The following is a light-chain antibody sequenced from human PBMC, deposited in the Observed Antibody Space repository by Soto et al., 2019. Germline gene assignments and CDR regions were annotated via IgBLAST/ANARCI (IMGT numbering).Light chain of an antibody. Sequence: EIVMTQSPATLSVSPGERATLSCRASQSISSNLAWYQQKPGQAPRLLIYGPSTRATGIPARFSGSGSGTEFTLTISRLEPEDFAVYYCQQYGSSPPYTFGQGTKLEIK. CDR3: QQYGSSPPYT. V-gene: IGKV3-15*01. J-gene: IGKJ2*01. CDR1: QSISSN. CDR2: GPS.